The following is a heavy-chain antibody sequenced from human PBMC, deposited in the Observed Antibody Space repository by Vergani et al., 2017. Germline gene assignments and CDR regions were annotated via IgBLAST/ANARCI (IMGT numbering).Heavy chain of an antibody. CDR2: IYSGGST. CDR1: GFTVSSNY. D-gene: IGHD2-21*01. V-gene: IGHV3-53*04. Sequence: EVQLVESGGGLVQPGGSLRLSCAASGFTVSSNYMSWVRQAPGKGLEWVSVIYSGGSTYYADSVKGRFTISRHNSKNTLYLQMNSLRAEDTAVYYCARGVRRMCGGVCYGVSAFDIWGQGTMVTVSS. J-gene: IGHJ3*02. CDR3: ARGVRRMCGGVCYGVSAFDI.